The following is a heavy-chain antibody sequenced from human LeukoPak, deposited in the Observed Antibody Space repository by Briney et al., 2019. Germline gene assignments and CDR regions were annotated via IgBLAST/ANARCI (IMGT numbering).Heavy chain of an antibody. CDR2: IDPTDSYT. CDR1: GYSFTSYW. CDR3: ARREIASTNSSS. D-gene: IGHD6-13*01. Sequence: GESLRISCKGSGYSFTSYWISWVRQMPGKGLEWMGRIDPTDSYTNYSPSFQGHVTISADKSISTAYLQWSSLKASDTAMYYCARREIASTNSSSWGQGTLVTVSS. J-gene: IGHJ4*02. V-gene: IGHV5-10-1*01.